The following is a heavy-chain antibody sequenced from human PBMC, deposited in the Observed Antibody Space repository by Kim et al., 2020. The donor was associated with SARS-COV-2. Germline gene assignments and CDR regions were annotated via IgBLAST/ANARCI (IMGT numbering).Heavy chain of an antibody. V-gene: IGHV3-49*04. J-gene: IGHJ4*02. CDR2: IRSKAYGGAI. Sequence: GGSLRLSCIASGLTVGDYALSWVRQAPGKGLVWVGFIRSKAYGGAIEYAASMKGRFTIPRDDFKSIAYLEMNSLKTEDTAVYYCTRVGEWSLKDWGQGTLVTVSS. CDR1: GLTVGDYA. D-gene: IGHD3-3*01. CDR3: TRVGEWSLKD.